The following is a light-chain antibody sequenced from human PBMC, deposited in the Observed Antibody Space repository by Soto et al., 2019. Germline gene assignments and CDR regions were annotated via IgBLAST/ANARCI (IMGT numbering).Light chain of an antibody. J-gene: IGKJ3*01. CDR2: AAS. CDR1: QGISSY. V-gene: IGKV1-8*01. CDR3: QRHYNYNG. Sequence: AIRMTQSPSSFSASTGDRVTITCRASQGISSYLAWYQQKPGKAPKLLIYAASTLQSGVPSKFSGSGSGTDFALTMSFLQPVYFGNSSTQRHYNYNGFGPGTQVDIK.